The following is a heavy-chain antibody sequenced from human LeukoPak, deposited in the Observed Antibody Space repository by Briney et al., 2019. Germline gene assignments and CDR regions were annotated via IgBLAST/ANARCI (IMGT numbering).Heavy chain of an antibody. J-gene: IGHJ1*01. CDR3: SKDPQMQQKYFQD. D-gene: IGHD6-13*01. CDR2: ISGSGGCT. V-gene: IGHV3-23*01. Sequence: GGSLRLSCAVAGLTFSYYVMSWVGQGAGRGLAWVSGISGSGGCTYYADSVKDRSTHSRDNSQNALSLQMIKLSAEDTHGCLCSKDPQMQQKYFQDWGQGTLVTVSS. CDR1: GLTFSYYV.